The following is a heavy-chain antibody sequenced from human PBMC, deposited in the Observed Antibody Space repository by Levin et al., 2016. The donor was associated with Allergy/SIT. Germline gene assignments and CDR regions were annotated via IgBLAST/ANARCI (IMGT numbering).Heavy chain of an antibody. Sequence: GESLKISCAASGFSFRTYYMNWVRQAPGKGLEWVSSISSSSNYIYYADSLKGRFTISRDNAKNSLYLQMNSLRAEDTAIYYCARDGSTGPYDYWGQGTLVTVSS. CDR2: ISSSSNYI. V-gene: IGHV3-21*04. CDR1: GFSFRTYY. CDR3: ARDGSTGPYDY. J-gene: IGHJ4*02.